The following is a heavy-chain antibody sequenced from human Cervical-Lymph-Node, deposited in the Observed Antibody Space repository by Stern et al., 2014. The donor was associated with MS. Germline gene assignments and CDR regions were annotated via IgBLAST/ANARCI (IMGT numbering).Heavy chain of an antibody. Sequence: VHLVESGGGVVQPGRSLRLSCAASGFTFSSYAMHWVRQAPGKGLEWVAVISYDGSNKYYADSVKGRFTISRDNSKNTLYLQMNSLRAEDTAVYYCARDRQWLVPKYFDYWGQGTLVTVSS. CDR1: GFTFSSYA. J-gene: IGHJ4*02. CDR3: ARDRQWLVPKYFDY. V-gene: IGHV3-30*01. CDR2: ISYDGSNK. D-gene: IGHD6-19*01.